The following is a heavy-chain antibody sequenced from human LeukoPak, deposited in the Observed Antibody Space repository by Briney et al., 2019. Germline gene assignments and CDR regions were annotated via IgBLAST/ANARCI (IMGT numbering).Heavy chain of an antibody. CDR3: TTDLTY. CDR2: IKSKTDGGTT. J-gene: IGHJ4*02. V-gene: IGHV3-15*01. Sequence: GGSLRPSCEASGFSFPYGMSWVRQAPGKGLEWVGRIKSKTDGGTTDYAAPVKGRFTISRDDSKNTLYLQMNSLKTEDTAVYYCTTDLTYWGQGTLVTVSS. CDR1: GFSFPYG.